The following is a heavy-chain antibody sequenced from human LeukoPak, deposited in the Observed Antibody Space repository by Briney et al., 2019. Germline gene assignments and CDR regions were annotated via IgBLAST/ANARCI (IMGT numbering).Heavy chain of an antibody. J-gene: IGHJ3*02. D-gene: IGHD1-26*01. V-gene: IGHV1-8*03. CDR3: ARGHRGRRTFAFDI. CDR1: GYTFTSYD. CDR2: MNPNSGNT. Sequence: GASVKVSCKASGYTFTSYDINWVRQATGQGLEWMGWMNPNSGNTGYAQKFQGRVTITRNTSISTAYMELSSLRSEDTAVYYCARGHRGRRTFAFDIWGQGTMVTVSS.